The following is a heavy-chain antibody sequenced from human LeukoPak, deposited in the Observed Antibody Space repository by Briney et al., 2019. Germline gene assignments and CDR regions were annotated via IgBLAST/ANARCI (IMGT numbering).Heavy chain of an antibody. Sequence: ASVKVSCKASGGTFGSYAISWVRQAPGQGLEWMGRIIPILGIANYAQKLQGRVTMTTDTSTGTAYMELRSLRSDDTAVYYCARASQGGYYYYYYMDVWGKGTTVTVSS. CDR3: ARASQGGYYYYYYMDV. V-gene: IGHV1-69*04. CDR2: IIPILGIA. J-gene: IGHJ6*03. D-gene: IGHD3-16*01. CDR1: GGTFGSYA.